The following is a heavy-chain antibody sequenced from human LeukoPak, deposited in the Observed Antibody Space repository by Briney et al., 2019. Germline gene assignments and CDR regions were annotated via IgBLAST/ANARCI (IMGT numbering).Heavy chain of an antibody. Sequence: ASVKVSCKSFGYTFSSYGIIWVRQAPGQGLEWMGWISAYSGNTNYAQKLQGRVTMTADTSTNTAYMELRSLRSDDTAVYYCARGHPGYYDNSGYLPLDYWGQGTLVTASS. V-gene: IGHV1-18*01. D-gene: IGHD3-22*01. CDR3: ARGHPGYYDNSGYLPLDY. CDR1: GYTFSSYG. CDR2: ISAYSGNT. J-gene: IGHJ4*02.